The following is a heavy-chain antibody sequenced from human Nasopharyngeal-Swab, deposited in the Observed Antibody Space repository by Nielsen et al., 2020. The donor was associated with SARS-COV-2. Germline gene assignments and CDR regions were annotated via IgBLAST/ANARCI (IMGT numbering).Heavy chain of an antibody. D-gene: IGHD5-12*01. Sequence: WVQQAPEQGLEGVGGSIPFFGTANYAQKFEGRVTITADESTSTAYMGLSILRSEDTAVYYCARDGPSGYSGYDSRNYYYYGMDVWGQGTTVTVSS. V-gene: IGHV1-69*01. CDR3: ARDGPSGYSGYDSRNYYYYGMDV. J-gene: IGHJ6*02. CDR2: SIPFFGTA.